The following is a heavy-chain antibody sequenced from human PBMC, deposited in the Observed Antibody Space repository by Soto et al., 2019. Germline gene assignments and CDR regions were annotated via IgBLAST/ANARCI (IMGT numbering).Heavy chain of an antibody. CDR1: GGSFSGYY. J-gene: IGHJ5*02. Sequence: SETLSLTCAVYGGSFSGYYWSWIRQPPGKGLEWIGEINHSGSTNYNPSLKSRVTISVDTSKNQFSLKLSSVTAADTAVYYCARGRGAAGTRWFDPWGQGTLVTVSS. D-gene: IGHD6-13*01. CDR2: INHSGST. V-gene: IGHV4-34*01. CDR3: ARGRGAAGTRWFDP.